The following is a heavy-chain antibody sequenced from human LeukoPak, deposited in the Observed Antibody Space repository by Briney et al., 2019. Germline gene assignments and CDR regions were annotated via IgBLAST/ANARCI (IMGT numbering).Heavy chain of an antibody. Sequence: GASVKVSCKASGGTFSSYAISWVRQAPGQGPEWMGGIIPIFGTANYAQKFQGRVTITADESTSTAYMELSSLRSEDTAVYYCARAAYSSSYAAGYWGQGTLVTVSS. CDR3: ARAAYSSSYAAGY. J-gene: IGHJ4*02. CDR1: GGTFSSYA. V-gene: IGHV1-69*13. D-gene: IGHD6-6*01. CDR2: IIPIFGTA.